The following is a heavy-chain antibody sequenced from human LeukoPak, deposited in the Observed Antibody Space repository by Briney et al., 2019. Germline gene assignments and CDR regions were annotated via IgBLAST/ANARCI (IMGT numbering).Heavy chain of an antibody. CDR3: ARDGWL. D-gene: IGHD5-12*01. J-gene: IGHJ4*02. Sequence: GGSLRLSCAASGFTFSTYNFNWVRQAPGKGLEWVSYIGSNGDIIYYADSVKGRFTISRDNAKNSLYLQMNSLRVEDTAVYYCARDGWLRGQGTLVTVSS. CDR2: IGSNGDII. CDR1: GFTFSTYN. V-gene: IGHV3-48*01.